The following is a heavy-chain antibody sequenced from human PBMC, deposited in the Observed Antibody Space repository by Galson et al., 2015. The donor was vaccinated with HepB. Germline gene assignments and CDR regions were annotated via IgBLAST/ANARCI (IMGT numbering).Heavy chain of an antibody. CDR3: ARGKDYYNSGSYLWFDP. Sequence: SVKVSCKASGYTFINYAIHWVRQAPGQRLEWMGWINAGNGNTEYSQKFQDRVTITRDTSASTAYMELSSLRSEDTAVYFCARGKDYYNSGSYLWFDPWGQGTLVTVSS. D-gene: IGHD3-10*01. V-gene: IGHV1-3*01. CDR1: GYTFINYA. CDR2: INAGNGNT. J-gene: IGHJ5*02.